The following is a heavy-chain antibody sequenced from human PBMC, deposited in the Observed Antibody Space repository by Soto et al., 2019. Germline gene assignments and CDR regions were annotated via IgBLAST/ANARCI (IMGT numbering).Heavy chain of an antibody. D-gene: IGHD3-22*01. CDR3: ARDLLYYYDSSGYYPYYYVMDV. Sequence: SSVKVSCKASGGTFSSYAISWVRQAPGQGLEWMGGIIPIFGTANYAQKFQGRVTITADKSTSTAYMELSSLRSEDTAVYYCARDLLYYYDSSGYYPYYYVMDVCGQGTTVTGSS. CDR1: GGTFSSYA. J-gene: IGHJ6*02. CDR2: IIPIFGTA. V-gene: IGHV1-69*06.